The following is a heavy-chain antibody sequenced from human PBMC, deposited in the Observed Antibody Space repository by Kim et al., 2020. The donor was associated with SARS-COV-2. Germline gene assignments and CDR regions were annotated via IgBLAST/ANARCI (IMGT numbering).Heavy chain of an antibody. Sequence: SVKVSCKASGGTFSSYAISWVRQAPGQGLEWMGGIIPIFGTANYAQKFQGRVTITADESTSTAYMELSSLRSEDTAVYYCARPLVTATPDYYYYGMDVWGQGTTVTVSS. J-gene: IGHJ6*02. D-gene: IGHD2-21*02. V-gene: IGHV1-69*13. CDR1: GGTFSSYA. CDR2: IIPIFGTA. CDR3: ARPLVTATPDYYYYGMDV.